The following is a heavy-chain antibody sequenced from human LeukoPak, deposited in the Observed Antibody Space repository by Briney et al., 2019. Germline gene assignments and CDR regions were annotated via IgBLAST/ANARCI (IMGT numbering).Heavy chain of an antibody. CDR1: GYTFTSYG. J-gene: IGHJ4*02. CDR2: INPNSGGT. CDR3: ARGGLNWSGYQTYFDY. Sequence: ASVKVSCKASGYTFTSYGISWVRQAPGQGLEWMGWINPNSGGTNYAQKFQGRVTMTRDTSISTAYMELSRLRSDDTAVYYCARGGLNWSGYQTYFDYWGQGTLVTVSS. D-gene: IGHD3-3*01. V-gene: IGHV1-2*02.